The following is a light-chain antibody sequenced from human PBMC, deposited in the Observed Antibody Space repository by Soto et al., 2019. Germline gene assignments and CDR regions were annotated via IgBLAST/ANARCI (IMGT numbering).Light chain of an antibody. CDR3: CSYTASDIWV. CDR2: AVS. J-gene: IGLJ3*02. CDR1: NSDVGGYNF. Sequence: LTQPRSVSRSPGQSVTISCTGTNSDVGGYNFVSWYQQLPGKAPKLMISAVSQRPSGVPDRFSGSKSGNTASLTISGLQADDEADYFCCSYTASDIWVFGGGTKVTVL. V-gene: IGLV2-11*01.